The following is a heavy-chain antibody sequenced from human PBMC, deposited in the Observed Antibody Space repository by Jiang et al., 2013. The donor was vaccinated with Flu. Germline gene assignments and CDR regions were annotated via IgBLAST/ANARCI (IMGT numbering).Heavy chain of an antibody. CDR3: ARDLGPSWYSSGLVPYDY. CDR2: INTNTGNP. Sequence: GSELKKPGASVIISCKASGYTFTSYAMNWVRQAPGQGLEWMGWINTNTGNPTYAQGFTGRFVFSLDTSVSTAYLQISSLKAEDTAVYYCARDLGPSWYSSGLVPYDYWGQGTLVTVSS. D-gene: IGHD6-19*01. CDR1: GYTFTSYA. V-gene: IGHV7-4-1*02. J-gene: IGHJ4*02.